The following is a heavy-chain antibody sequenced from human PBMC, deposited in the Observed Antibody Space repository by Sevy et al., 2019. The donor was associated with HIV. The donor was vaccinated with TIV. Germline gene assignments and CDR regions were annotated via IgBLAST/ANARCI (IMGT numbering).Heavy chain of an antibody. D-gene: IGHD1-20*01. CDR3: ARAVVRYNWRPYYFDS. J-gene: IGHJ4*02. CDR1: GFTFTNYW. CDR2: IKQDESEK. Sequence: GGSLRLSCVASGFTFTNYWISWVRQTPGKVLEWVATIKQDESEKYCLDSVKGRFAISRDNGKKSVSLQMNGLRAEDTAMYYCARAVVRYNWRPYYFDSWGQGTLVTVSS. V-gene: IGHV3-7*01.